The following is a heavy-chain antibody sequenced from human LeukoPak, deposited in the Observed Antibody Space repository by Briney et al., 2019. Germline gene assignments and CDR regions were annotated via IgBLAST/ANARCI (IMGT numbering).Heavy chain of an antibody. V-gene: IGHV4-59*01. CDR1: GGSISSYY. D-gene: IGHD3-16*02. CDR3: ARASSAFDY. J-gene: IGHJ4*02. CDR2: ISYSGNT. Sequence: SETLSLTCTVSGGSISSYYWSWIRQPPGKGLEWIGYISYSGNTNYNPSLKSRVTISVDMSKNQFSLKVSSVTAADTAVYYCARASSAFDYWGQGTLVTVSS.